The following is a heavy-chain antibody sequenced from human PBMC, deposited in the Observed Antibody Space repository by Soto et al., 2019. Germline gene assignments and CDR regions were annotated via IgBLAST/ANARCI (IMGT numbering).Heavy chain of an antibody. CDR1: GFTFSTNW. CDR3: AKGRLWGGDGYNSYYYHAMGV. V-gene: IGHV3-7*03. D-gene: IGHD3-16*01. Sequence: GGSLRLSCAASGFTFSTNWMNWVRQAPGKGLEWVAKIKPDGSEKDYADSVKGRFSISRDNAENSLYLQMNSLRPEDTALYYCAKGRLWGGDGYNSYYYHAMGVWGQGTTVTVSS. CDR2: IKPDGSEK. J-gene: IGHJ6*02.